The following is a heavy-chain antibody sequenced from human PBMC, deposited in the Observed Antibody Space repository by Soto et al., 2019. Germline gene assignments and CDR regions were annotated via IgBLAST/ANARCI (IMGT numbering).Heavy chain of an antibody. D-gene: IGHD3-10*01. CDR2: ISSSSTI. Sequence: GGSLRLSCAASGFTFSSYSMNWVRQAPGKGLEWVSYISSSSTIYYADSVKGRFTISRDNAKNSLYLQMNSLRDEDTAVYYCARALERLWFGNSAWGQGTLVTVS. V-gene: IGHV3-48*02. J-gene: IGHJ5*02. CDR1: GFTFSSYS. CDR3: ARALERLWFGNSA.